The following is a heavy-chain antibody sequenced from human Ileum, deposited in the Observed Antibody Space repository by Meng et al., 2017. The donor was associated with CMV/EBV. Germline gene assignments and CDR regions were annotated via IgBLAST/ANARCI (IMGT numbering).Heavy chain of an antibody. D-gene: IGHD5-18*01. CDR2: ISNDGSYK. CDR1: GFTCSSYS. CDR3: AKGTGIYNYVSFDY. V-gene: IGHV3-21*01. J-gene: IGHJ4*02. Sequence: ASGFTCSSYSMNWVRQAPGKGLEWVASISNDGSYKYYADSLQGRFAISRDNAKNSLSLQMNSLRAEDTAVYYCAKGTGIYNYVSFDYWGQGTLVTVSS.